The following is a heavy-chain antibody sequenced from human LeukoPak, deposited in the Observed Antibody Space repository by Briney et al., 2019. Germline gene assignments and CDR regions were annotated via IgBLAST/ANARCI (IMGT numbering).Heavy chain of an antibody. D-gene: IGHD3-22*01. V-gene: IGHV3-48*01. CDR3: ARDGADNSGYYFGSL. CDR2: ISFSNTTI. Sequence: GGSLRLSCAASGFTFSNSSVNWVRQSPGKGLEWISYISFSNTTIYYADSAKGRFTISTDNSKNTLYLQMNSLRVEDTAVYYCARDGADNSGYYFGSLWGQGTVVTVSS. CDR1: GFTFSNSS. J-gene: IGHJ3*01.